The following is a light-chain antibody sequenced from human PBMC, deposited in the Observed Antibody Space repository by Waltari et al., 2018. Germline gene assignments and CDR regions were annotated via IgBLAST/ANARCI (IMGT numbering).Light chain of an antibody. CDR3: SSQSSNNVVL. CDR2: DVS. V-gene: IGLV2-14*01. Sequence: QSALTQPASVSGSPGQSVTIFCTGTSNDVGGYNSVSWYQEHPGQAPRVIIYDVSDRPSGVSARFCGSKPGNTASLTISGLQAEDEADYYCSSQSSNNVVLFGGRTKLTVL. J-gene: IGLJ2*01. CDR1: SNDVGGYNS.